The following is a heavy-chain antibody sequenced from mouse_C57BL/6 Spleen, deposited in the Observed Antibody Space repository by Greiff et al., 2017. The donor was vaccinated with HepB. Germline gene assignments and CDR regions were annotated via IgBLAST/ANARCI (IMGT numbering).Heavy chain of an antibody. Sequence: EVQLQQSGPVLVKPGASVKMSCKASGYTFTDYYMNWVKQSHGKSLEWIGVINPYNGGTSYNQKFKGKATLTVDKSSSTAYMELNSLTSEDSAVYYCARRWGGTYGNYEGYFDVWGTGTTVTVAS. D-gene: IGHD2-10*02. V-gene: IGHV1-19*01. CDR2: INPYNGGT. J-gene: IGHJ1*03. CDR1: GYTFTDYY. CDR3: ARRWGGTYGNYEGYFDV.